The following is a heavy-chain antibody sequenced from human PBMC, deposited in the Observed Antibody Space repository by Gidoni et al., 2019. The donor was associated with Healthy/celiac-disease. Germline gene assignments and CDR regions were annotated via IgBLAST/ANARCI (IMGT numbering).Heavy chain of an antibody. CDR2: IRTKANSYAT. CDR3: QISLRFLEWLSPQHVDV. V-gene: IGHV3-73*02. Sequence: VQLVESGGGLVQPGGSLNLSCAASAFTFSGSAMHWVRQASGKGLEWVGRIRTKANSYATAYVASVKVRFTISRDDSKNTAYLQMNSLKTEDTAVYYCQISLRFLEWLSPQHVDVWGKGTSVTVSS. D-gene: IGHD3-3*01. J-gene: IGHJ6*04. CDR1: AFTFSGSA.